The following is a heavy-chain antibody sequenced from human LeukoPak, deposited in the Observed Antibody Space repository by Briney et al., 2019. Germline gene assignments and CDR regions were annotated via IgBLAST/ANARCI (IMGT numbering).Heavy chain of an antibody. V-gene: IGHV3-7*01. Sequence: GGSLRLSCAASGSTFSSYWMSWVRQAPGKGLEWVANIKQDGSEKYYVDSVKGRFTISRDNAKNSLCLQMNSLRAEDTAVYYCAKDLHYGSADYWGQGTLVTVSS. J-gene: IGHJ4*02. CDR3: AKDLHYGSADY. D-gene: IGHD3-10*01. CDR1: GSTFSSYW. CDR2: IKQDGSEK.